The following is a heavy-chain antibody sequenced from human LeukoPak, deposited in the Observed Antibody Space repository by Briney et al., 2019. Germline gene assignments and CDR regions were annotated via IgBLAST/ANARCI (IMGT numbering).Heavy chain of an antibody. CDR3: ARRNGFLIDY. Sequence: SETLSLTCTVSGGSISSYYWCWIRQPPGKGLEWIGYIYYSGSTNYNPSLKSRVAISVDTSKNQFSLKLSSVTAADTAVYYCARRNGFLIDYWGQGTLVTVSS. D-gene: IGHD2-8*01. CDR1: GGSISSYY. J-gene: IGHJ4*02. V-gene: IGHV4-59*08. CDR2: IYYSGST.